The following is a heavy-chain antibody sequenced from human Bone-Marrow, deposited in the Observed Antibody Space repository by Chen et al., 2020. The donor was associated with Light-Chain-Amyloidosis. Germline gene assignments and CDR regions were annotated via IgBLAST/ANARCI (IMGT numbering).Heavy chain of an antibody. D-gene: IGHD5-12*01. J-gene: IGHJ4*02. V-gene: IGHV5-51*01. CDR2: IYPDDSDA. Sequence: KXSXKGSGYTLPNYWIGWVRQMPGKGLEWMGVIYPDDSDARYSPSFEGQVTISADKSITTAXXXXXXXXASXXXMYYCARRRDGYNFDYWGQGTLVTVSS. CDR1: GYTLPNYW. CDR3: ARRRDGYNFDY.